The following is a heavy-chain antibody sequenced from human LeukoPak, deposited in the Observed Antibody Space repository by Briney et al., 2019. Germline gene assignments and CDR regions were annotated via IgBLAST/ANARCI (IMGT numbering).Heavy chain of an antibody. D-gene: IGHD1-14*01. CDR3: VTDREMYKRNLFDY. J-gene: IGHJ4*02. V-gene: IGHV3-7*01. CDR2: IEQDGTEK. Sequence: GGSLRLSCAASGFTFRHYWMSWVRQAPGKRPEWVAIIEQDGTEKYYVDSVKGRFTISRDNAKNSLHLQMNSLRAEDTAVYYCVTDREMYKRNLFDYWGQGTLVTVSS. CDR1: GFTFRHYW.